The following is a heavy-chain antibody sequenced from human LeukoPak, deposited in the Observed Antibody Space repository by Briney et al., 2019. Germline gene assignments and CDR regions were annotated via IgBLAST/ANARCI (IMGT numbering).Heavy chain of an antibody. V-gene: IGHV3-30*18. CDR1: GFTFSSYG. CDR2: ISYDGSNK. CDR3: AKRAPKEYYPMFDP. J-gene: IGHJ5*02. Sequence: GGSLRLSCAASGFTFSSYGMHWVRQAPGKGLEWVAVISYDGSNKYYADSVKGRFTISRDNSKSTLYLQMNSLRAEDTAVYYCAKRAPKEYYPMFDPWGQGTLVTVSS. D-gene: IGHD3-10*01.